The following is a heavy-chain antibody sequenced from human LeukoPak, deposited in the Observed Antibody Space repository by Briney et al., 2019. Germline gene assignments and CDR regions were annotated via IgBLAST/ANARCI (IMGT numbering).Heavy chain of an antibody. CDR3: ARAHTRGGANSLDF. CDR1: GGSVSGDSLSSYY. J-gene: IGHJ4*02. CDR2: IAYTGIT. V-gene: IGHV4-61*01. D-gene: IGHD4-23*01. Sequence: PSETLSLTCTVSGGSVSGDSLSSYYWSWIRQPPGKGLEWIGFIAYTGITNYNPSLKSRVTISVDTSKNQFSLRLSSLTAADTAVYYCARAHTRGGANSLDFWGQGTLVTVSS.